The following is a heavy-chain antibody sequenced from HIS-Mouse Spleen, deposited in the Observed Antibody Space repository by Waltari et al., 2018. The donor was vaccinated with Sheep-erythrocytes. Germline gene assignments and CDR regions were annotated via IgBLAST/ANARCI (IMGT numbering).Heavy chain of an antibody. CDR1: GFTFSSYW. J-gene: IGHJ4*02. V-gene: IGHV3-74*01. CDR2: NSRDGSST. D-gene: IGHD1-26*01. Sequence: EVQLVESGGGLVQPGGSLRLSSAASGFTFSSYWMHWVRQAPGKGLVWVSTNSRDGSSTSYADSVKGRFTISRDNAKNTLYLQMNSLRAEDTAVYYCARETEWELSFDYWGQGTLVTVSS. CDR3: ARETEWELSFDY.